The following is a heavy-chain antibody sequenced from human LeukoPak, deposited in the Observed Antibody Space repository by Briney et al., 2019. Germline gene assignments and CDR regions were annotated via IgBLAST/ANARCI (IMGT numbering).Heavy chain of an antibody. J-gene: IGHJ4*02. CDR2: ISGGGVST. Sequence: GGSLRLSCAASGIIFSNHAMMWVRQAPGRGLEWVSAISGGGVSTYYTDSVKGRFTISRDNSKNTLYLQMNSLRAEDTAVYYCALYLRVRGDYWGQGTLVSVSS. V-gene: IGHV3-23*01. D-gene: IGHD3-10*01. CDR3: ALYLRVRGDY. CDR1: GIIFSNHA.